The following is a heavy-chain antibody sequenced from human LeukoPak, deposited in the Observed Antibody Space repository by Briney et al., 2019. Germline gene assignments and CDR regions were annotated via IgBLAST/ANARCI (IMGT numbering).Heavy chain of an antibody. CDR2: INPNSGGT. D-gene: IGHD3-3*01. V-gene: IGHV1-2*02. CDR1: GYTFTAYY. J-gene: IGHJ4*02. Sequence: ASVKVSCKASGYTFTAYYMHWVRQAPGQGLEWMGWINPNSGGTNYAQKFQGRVTMTRDTSISTAYMELSRLRSDDTAVYYCARSLWSGYYFDYWGQGTLVTVSS. CDR3: ARSLWSGYYFDY.